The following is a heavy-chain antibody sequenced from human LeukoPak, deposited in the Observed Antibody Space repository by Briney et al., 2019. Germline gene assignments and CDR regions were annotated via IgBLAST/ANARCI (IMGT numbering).Heavy chain of an antibody. Sequence: PSETLSLTCTVSGGSISSHYWSWIRQPPGKGLEWIGFLFYSGRTKYNPSLQSRVTISVDTSENNFSLKLTSVTAADTAVYYCARVLDNGGSGDPDTFDMWGQGTVVTVSS. CDR2: LFYSGRT. CDR1: GGSISSHY. CDR3: ARVLDNGGSGDPDTFDM. D-gene: IGHD2-15*01. V-gene: IGHV4-59*11. J-gene: IGHJ3*02.